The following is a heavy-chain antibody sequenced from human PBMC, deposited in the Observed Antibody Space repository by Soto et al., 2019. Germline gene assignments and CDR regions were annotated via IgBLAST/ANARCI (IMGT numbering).Heavy chain of an antibody. J-gene: IGHJ5*02. D-gene: IGHD2-21*01. Sequence: GESLKISGKGSGYSFTSYWSGWVRQMNGKGLEWMGIIYPGDSDTRYSRSFQGQVTISADKSIRTAYLQWSTLKASDTAVYYCARQGATAPPFRLIWFDPWGQGTLVTVSS. V-gene: IGHV5-51*01. CDR3: ARQGATAPPFRLIWFDP. CDR2: IYPGDSDT. CDR1: GYSFTSYW.